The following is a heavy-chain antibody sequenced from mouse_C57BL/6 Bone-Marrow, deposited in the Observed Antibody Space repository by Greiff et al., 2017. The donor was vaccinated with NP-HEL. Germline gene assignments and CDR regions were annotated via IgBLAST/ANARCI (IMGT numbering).Heavy chain of an antibody. D-gene: IGHD1-1*01. V-gene: IGHV1-19*01. Sequence: EVQLQQSGPVLVKPGASVKMSCKASGYTFTDYYMNWVKQSHGKSLEWIGVINPYNGGTSYNQKFKGKATLTVDKSSSTAYMELNSLTSEDSAVYYCARAKRYYGSPRAMDYWGQGTSVTVSS. J-gene: IGHJ4*01. CDR2: INPYNGGT. CDR1: GYTFTDYY. CDR3: ARAKRYYGSPRAMDY.